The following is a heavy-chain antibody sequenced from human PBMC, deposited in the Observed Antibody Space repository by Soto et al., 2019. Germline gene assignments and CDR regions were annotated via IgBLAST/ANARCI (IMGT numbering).Heavy chain of an antibody. CDR1: GGSISSGGYY. J-gene: IGHJ3*02. CDR2: IYYSGST. D-gene: IGHD6-19*01. Sequence: SETLSLTCTVSGGSISSGGYYWSWIRQHPGKGLEWIGYIYYSGSTYYNPSLKSRVTIPVDTSKNQFSLKLSSVTAADTAVYYCARKFQWLAQPDAFDIWGQGTMVTVSS. CDR3: ARKFQWLAQPDAFDI. V-gene: IGHV4-31*03.